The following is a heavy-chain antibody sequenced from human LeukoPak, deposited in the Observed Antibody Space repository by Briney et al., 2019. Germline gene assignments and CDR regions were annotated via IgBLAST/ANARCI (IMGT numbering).Heavy chain of an antibody. Sequence: GGSLRPSCAASGFTFSNSWMTWVRQAPGKGLEWVANINLDGSQKYYVDSVNGRFTASRDNGKNSLYLEMNNLRIEDTAVYYCATDRGPNTFDHWGQGTLITVSS. CDR3: ATDRGPNTFDH. V-gene: IGHV3-7*01. CDR2: INLDGSQK. CDR1: GFTFSNSW. J-gene: IGHJ4*02. D-gene: IGHD1/OR15-1a*01.